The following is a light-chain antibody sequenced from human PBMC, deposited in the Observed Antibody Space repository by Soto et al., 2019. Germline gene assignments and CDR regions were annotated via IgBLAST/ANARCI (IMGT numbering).Light chain of an antibody. CDR2: DAS. J-gene: IGKJ2*01. Sequence: EIVLTQSPATLSWSPGERATLSCRASQSVSSYLACYQQKPGQAPRLLIYDASNRATGIPARFSGSASGTGVTLTISSLEPEDLAVYDGQQCSNGPPLSAFGQVNKLEI. CDR3: QQCSNGPPLSA. CDR1: QSVSSY. V-gene: IGKV3-11*01.